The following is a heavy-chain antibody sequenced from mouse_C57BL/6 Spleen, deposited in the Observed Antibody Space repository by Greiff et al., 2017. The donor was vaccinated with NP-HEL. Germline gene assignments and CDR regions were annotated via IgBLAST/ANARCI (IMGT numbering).Heavy chain of an antibody. D-gene: IGHD1-1*01. CDR2: IDPETGGT. J-gene: IGHJ3*01. Sequence: QVQLQQSGAELVRPGASVTLSCKASGYTFTDYEMHWVKQTPVHGLEWIGAIDPETGGTAYNQKFKGKAILTADKSSSTAYMELRSLTSEDSAVYYCTRDYGSRLPFAYWGQGTLVTVSA. CDR1: GYTFTDYE. V-gene: IGHV1-15*01. CDR3: TRDYGSRLPFAY.